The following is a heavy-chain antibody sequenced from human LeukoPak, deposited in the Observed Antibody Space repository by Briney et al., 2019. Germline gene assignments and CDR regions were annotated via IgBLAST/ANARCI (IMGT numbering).Heavy chain of an antibody. Sequence: SETLSLTCAVYGGSFSGYYWSWIRQPPGKGLEWIGEINHSGSTNYNPSLKSRVTISVDTSKNQFSLKLSSVTAADTAVYYCARWYSSSWGFVFDIWGQGTMVTVSS. CDR2: INHSGST. D-gene: IGHD6-13*01. J-gene: IGHJ3*02. CDR1: GGSFSGYY. V-gene: IGHV4-34*01. CDR3: ARWYSSSWGFVFDI.